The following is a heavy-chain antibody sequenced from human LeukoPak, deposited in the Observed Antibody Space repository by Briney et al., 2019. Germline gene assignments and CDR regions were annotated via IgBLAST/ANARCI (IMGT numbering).Heavy chain of an antibody. CDR2: IGTAGDT. Sequence: PGGSLRLSCAASGFTFSSYDMHWVRQATGKGLEWVSAIGTAGDTYYPGSVKGRFTISRENAKNSLYLQVNSLRAGDTAVYYCAKDGGDMVRGIPFDYWGQGTLVTVSS. J-gene: IGHJ4*02. D-gene: IGHD3-10*01. V-gene: IGHV3-13*01. CDR1: GFTFSSYD. CDR3: AKDGGDMVRGIPFDY.